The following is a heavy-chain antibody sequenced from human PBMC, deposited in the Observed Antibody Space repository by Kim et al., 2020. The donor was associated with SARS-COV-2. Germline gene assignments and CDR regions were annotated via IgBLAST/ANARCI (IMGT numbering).Heavy chain of an antibody. CDR3: ARDLAWWLAHVY. Sequence: VACEKVRFPISRDNAKKSLYLQMNSLGAEDTAVYYCARDLAWWLAHVYWGQGTLVTVSS. D-gene: IGHD3-3*01. J-gene: IGHJ4*02. V-gene: IGHV3-7*03.